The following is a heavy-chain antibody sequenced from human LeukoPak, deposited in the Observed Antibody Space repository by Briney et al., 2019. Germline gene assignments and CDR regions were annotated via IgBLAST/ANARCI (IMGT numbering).Heavy chain of an antibody. D-gene: IGHD1-26*01. CDR1: GGSISSYY. CDR3: ARVTVGATTWWFDP. CDR2: IYHSGST. V-gene: IGHV4-59*12. Sequence: SETLSLTCTVSGGSISSYYWSWIRQPPGKGLEWIGYIYHSGSTYYNPSLKSRATISVDRSKNQFSLKLSSVTAADTAVYYCARVTVGATTWWFDPWGQGTLVTVSS. J-gene: IGHJ5*02.